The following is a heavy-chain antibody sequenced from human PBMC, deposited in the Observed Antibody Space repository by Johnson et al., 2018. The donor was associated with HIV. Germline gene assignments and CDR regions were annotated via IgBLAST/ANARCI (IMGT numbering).Heavy chain of an antibody. CDR1: GFTFSSNY. Sequence: MQLVESGGGLVKPGGSLRLSCAASGFTFSSNYMSWVRQAPGKGLEWVSVIYSGGSTYYADSVKGRFTISRDNAKNSLYLHMNSLRAEDTALYYCAQQGWGWYRAFDIWGQGTMVTVSS. CDR2: IYSGGST. D-gene: IGHD6-19*01. CDR3: AQQGWGWYRAFDI. J-gene: IGHJ3*02. V-gene: IGHV3-66*01.